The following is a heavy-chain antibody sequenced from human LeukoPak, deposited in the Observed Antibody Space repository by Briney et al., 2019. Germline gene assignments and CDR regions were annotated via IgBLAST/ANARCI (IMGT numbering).Heavy chain of an antibody. V-gene: IGHV3-23*01. J-gene: IGHJ3*02. D-gene: IGHD6-19*01. CDR2: ISGSGGST. CDR1: GFTFSSYA. CDR3: GKEVSGSGWYPDAFEI. Sequence: GGSLRLSCAASGFTFSSYAMSWVREAPGKGLEWVSAISGSGGSTYYADSVKGRFTISRDDSKNTLYLQMNSLRAEDTAVYYCGKEVSGSGWYPDAFEICGQGTTGTVSS.